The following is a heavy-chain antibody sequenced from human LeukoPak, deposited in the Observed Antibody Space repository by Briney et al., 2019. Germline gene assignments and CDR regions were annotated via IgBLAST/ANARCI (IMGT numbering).Heavy chain of an antibody. CDR3: ATSLDVKTAPYEL. V-gene: IGHV4-4*09. Sequence: SETLSLTCTVPGGSISRYYWSWVRQSPGKGLEWIGHIFTSGWTDYNPSLKNRVTMSVDTSKKQLSMELRFLTVADTDVYYCATSLDVKTAPYELWGQGRLVTVSS. D-gene: IGHD1-26*01. J-gene: IGHJ4*02. CDR1: GGSISRYY. CDR2: IFTSGWT.